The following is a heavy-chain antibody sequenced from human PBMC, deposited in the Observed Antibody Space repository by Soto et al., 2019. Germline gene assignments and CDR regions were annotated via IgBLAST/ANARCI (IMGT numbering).Heavy chain of an antibody. CDR2: ISGSLGSA. J-gene: IGHJ3*02. V-gene: IGHV3-23*01. CDR3: AKDSRLPGFGLLIHAFDI. CDR1: GFTFNDYA. D-gene: IGHD3-3*01. Sequence: GGSLRLSCAVSGFTFNDYAMSWVRQAPGKGLEWVSTISGSLGSAYHAASVEGRFTISGDNSNNTLYLQMNSLRVEDTATYYCAKDSRLPGFGLLIHAFDIWGHGTMVTVSS.